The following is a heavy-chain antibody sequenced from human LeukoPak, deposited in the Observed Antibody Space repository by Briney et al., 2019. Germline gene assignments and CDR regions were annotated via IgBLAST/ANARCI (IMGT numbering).Heavy chain of an antibody. Sequence: SETLSLTCTVSGDSISSSNCSWIRHPPAPGLGLMGYVYFSESGTYNPYPTSRGTITIDASKPKIHLNLSSVTAADTAVYCCAAVTPGKDLADYWGQGTLVTVSS. D-gene: IGHD2-15*01. CDR1: GDSISSSN. CDR2: VYFSESG. V-gene: IGHV4-59*08. CDR3: AAVTPGKDLADY. J-gene: IGHJ4*02.